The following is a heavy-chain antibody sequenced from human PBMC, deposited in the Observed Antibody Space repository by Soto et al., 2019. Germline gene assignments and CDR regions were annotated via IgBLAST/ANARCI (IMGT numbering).Heavy chain of an antibody. V-gene: IGHV4-34*01. CDR3: AREKPYSSSWYHDF. J-gene: IGHJ4*02. Sequence: QVQLQQWGAGLLKPSETLSLTCAVYGGSFSGYYWSWIRQPQGNGLEWIGDINQSGSTNYNPSLKSRVTISVDTSKNQFSMKLSSVTAADTAVYYCAREKPYSSSWYHDFWGQGTLVTVSS. CDR1: GGSFSGYY. D-gene: IGHD6-13*01. CDR2: INQSGST.